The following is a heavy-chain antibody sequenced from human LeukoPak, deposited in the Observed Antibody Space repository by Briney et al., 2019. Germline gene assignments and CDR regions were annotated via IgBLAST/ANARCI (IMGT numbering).Heavy chain of an antibody. CDR1: GDSVSSNSAA. CDR2: TYYRSRWYN. J-gene: IGHJ5*02. V-gene: IGHV6-1*01. D-gene: IGHD6-13*01. Sequence: SQTLSLTCAISGDSVSSNSAAWNWIRQSPSRGLEWLGRTYYRSRWYNDYAVSVKSRITINPDTSKNQSSLQLNSVTPEDTAVYYCARVWGRWSAAGSFDPWGQGTLVTVSS. CDR3: ARVWGRWSAAGSFDP.